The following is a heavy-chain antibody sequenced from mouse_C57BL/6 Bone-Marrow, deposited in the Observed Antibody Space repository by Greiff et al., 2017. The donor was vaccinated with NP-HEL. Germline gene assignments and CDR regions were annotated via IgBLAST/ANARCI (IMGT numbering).Heavy chain of an antibody. CDR2: INPSTGGT. Sequence: VQLQQSGPELVKPGASVKISCKASGYSFTGYYMNWVKQSPEKSLEWIGEINPSTGGTTYNQKFKAKATLTVDKCNSTDYMQIKSLTSENSAVYCCARSRGYWGQGTTLTVSS. J-gene: IGHJ2*01. D-gene: IGHD3-3*01. CDR3: ARSRGY. V-gene: IGHV1-42*01. CDR1: GYSFTGYY.